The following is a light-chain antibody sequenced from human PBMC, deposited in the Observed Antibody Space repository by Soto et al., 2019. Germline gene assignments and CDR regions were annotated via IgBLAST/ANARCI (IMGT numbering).Light chain of an antibody. V-gene: IGKV1-5*03. Sequence: DIQMTQSPSTLSASVGDRVTITCRASQSITSWLAWYQQKPGKAPNLLIYKASTLESGVPSRFHGSGSGTEFTLTISSLQPDDFATYYCQQYNDYTWTFGQGTKVEIK. CDR1: QSITSW. CDR3: QQYNDYTWT. J-gene: IGKJ1*01. CDR2: KAS.